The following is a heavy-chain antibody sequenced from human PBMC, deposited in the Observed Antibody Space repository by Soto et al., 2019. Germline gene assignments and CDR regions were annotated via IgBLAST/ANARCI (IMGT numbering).Heavy chain of an antibody. CDR2: ISYDGSNK. CDR3: ARGYVAAAGLYYYGMDV. V-gene: IGHV3-30-3*01. J-gene: IGHJ6*02. CDR1: GFTFSSYA. Sequence: LRLSCAASGFTFSSYAMHWVRQAPGKGLEWVAVISYDGSNKYYADSVKGRFTISRDNSKNTLYLQMNSLRAEDTAVYYCARGYVAAAGLYYYGMDVWGQGTTVTVSS. D-gene: IGHD6-13*01.